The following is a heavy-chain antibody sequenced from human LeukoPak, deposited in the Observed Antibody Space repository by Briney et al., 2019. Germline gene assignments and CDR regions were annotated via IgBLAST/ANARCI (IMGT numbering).Heavy chain of an antibody. Sequence: GGSLRLSCAASGFTFSSYWMSWVRQAPGKGLEWVANIKQDGSEKFYVDSVKGRFTISRDNAKNSVYLQMNSLRDEDTAVYYCARGGLEWLSYWGQGTLVTVSS. CDR3: ARGGLEWLSY. CDR2: IKQDGSEK. D-gene: IGHD6-19*01. CDR1: GFTFSSYW. V-gene: IGHV3-7*02. J-gene: IGHJ4*02.